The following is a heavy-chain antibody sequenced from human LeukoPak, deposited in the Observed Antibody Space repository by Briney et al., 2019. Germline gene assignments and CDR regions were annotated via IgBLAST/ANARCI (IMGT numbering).Heavy chain of an antibody. CDR3: ARASGDGHFDY. J-gene: IGHJ4*02. D-gene: IGHD4-17*01. V-gene: IGHV3-20*04. Sequence: GGSLRLSCAASGFTFDDYGMSWVRQAPGKGLEWVSAINWNGGSTAYADSVKGRFTISRDNAKNSLCVQMNSLRAGDTALYYCARASGDGHFDYWGQGTLVTVSS. CDR1: GFTFDDYG. CDR2: INWNGGST.